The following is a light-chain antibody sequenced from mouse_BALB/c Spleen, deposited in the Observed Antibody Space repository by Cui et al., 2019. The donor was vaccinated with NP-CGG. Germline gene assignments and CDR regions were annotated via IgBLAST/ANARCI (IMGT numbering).Light chain of an antibody. CDR1: TGAVTTSNY. V-gene: IGLV1*01. CDR3: ALWYSNHWV. Sequence: QAVVTQESALTTSPGETVTLTCRSSTGAVTTSNYANWVQEKPDHLFTGLIVGTKNRAPGVPFRFSGSLIGDKAALTITGAQTEDEAIYFCALWYSNHWVFGGGTKLTVL. CDR2: GTK. J-gene: IGLJ1*01.